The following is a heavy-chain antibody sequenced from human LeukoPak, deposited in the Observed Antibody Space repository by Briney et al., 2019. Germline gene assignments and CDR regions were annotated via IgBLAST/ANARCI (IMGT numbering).Heavy chain of an antibody. CDR1: GFTFSTFW. Sequence: GGSLRLSCAASGFTFSTFWRSWVRQAPGKGLEWVANIKQDGSEKYYVDSVKGRFTISRDNAKNSLYLQMNSLRAEDTAVYYCAKYGGSYYFDYWGQGTLVTVSS. CDR2: IKQDGSEK. D-gene: IGHD1-26*01. V-gene: IGHV3-7*01. J-gene: IGHJ4*02. CDR3: AKYGGSYYFDY.